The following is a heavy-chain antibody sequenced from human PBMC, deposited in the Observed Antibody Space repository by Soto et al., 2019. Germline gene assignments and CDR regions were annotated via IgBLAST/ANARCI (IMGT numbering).Heavy chain of an antibody. V-gene: IGHV1-2*02. CDR2: INPNSGGT. D-gene: IGHD4-17*01. Sequence: ASVKVSCKASGYTFTGYYMHWVRQAPGQGLEWMGWINPNSGGTNYAQKFQGRVTMTRDTSISTAYMELSSLRAEDTAVYYCAKDGDYGDYGAYYYYYGMDVWGQGTTVTVS. CDR3: AKDGDYGDYGAYYYYYGMDV. CDR1: GYTFTGYY. J-gene: IGHJ6*02.